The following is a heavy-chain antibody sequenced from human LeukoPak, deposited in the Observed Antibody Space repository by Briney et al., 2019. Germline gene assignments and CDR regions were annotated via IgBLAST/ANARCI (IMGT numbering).Heavy chain of an antibody. CDR2: MYYSGST. D-gene: IGHD5-18*01. Sequence: SETLSLTCTVSGGSISSRSYYWGWIRQSPGKGLEWIGSMYYSGSTYYNPSLKSRVTISVDTSKNQFSLKLSSVTAADTAVYYCAREVDSYGPDYWGQGTLVTVSS. V-gene: IGHV4-39*07. CDR3: AREVDSYGPDY. CDR1: GGSISSRSYY. J-gene: IGHJ4*02.